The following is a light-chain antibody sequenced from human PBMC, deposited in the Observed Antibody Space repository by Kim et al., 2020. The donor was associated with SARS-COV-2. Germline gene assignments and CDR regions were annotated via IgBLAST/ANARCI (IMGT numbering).Light chain of an antibody. V-gene: IGKV3-15*01. Sequence: EIVMTQSPATLSVPPGERATRSCRASQSVGSTLAWYQQKPGQAPRLLSYGASTRATGIPARFSGSGSGTDFTLTISSLQSEDFAVYFCQQYSLWPLTFGGGTKVDIK. CDR2: GAS. CDR3: QQYSLWPLT. CDR1: QSVGST. J-gene: IGKJ4*01.